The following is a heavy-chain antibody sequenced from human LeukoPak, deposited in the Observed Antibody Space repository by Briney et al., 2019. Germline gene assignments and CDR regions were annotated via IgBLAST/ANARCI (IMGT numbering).Heavy chain of an antibody. Sequence: GGSLRLSCAASGFTFSDHAMAWVRQTLAKGLESVSSTSAGGDITHYAESVKGRFTISRDNSKSTLYLQMNSLRAEDTAIYFCAYLDSSGFYYGRLRYWGQGTPVTVSS. D-gene: IGHD3-22*01. CDR2: TSAGGDIT. V-gene: IGHV3-23*01. CDR3: AYLDSSGFYYGRLRY. CDR1: GFTFSDHA. J-gene: IGHJ4*02.